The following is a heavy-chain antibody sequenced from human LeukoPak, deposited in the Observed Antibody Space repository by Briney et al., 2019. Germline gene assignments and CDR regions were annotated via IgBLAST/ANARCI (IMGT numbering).Heavy chain of an antibody. Sequence: GGSLRLSCAASGFTFSSYSMNWVRQAPGKGLEWVSSITRSNYIYYADSVKGRFTISRDNAKNSLYLQMNSLRAEDTAVYYCANSVTFGGALRGNWGQGTLVTVSS. V-gene: IGHV3-21*01. CDR1: GFTFSSYS. CDR2: ITRSNYI. J-gene: IGHJ4*02. D-gene: IGHD3-16*01. CDR3: ANSVTFGGALRGN.